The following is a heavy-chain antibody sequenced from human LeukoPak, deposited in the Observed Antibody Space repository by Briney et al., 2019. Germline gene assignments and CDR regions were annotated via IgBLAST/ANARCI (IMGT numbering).Heavy chain of an antibody. J-gene: IGHJ4*02. V-gene: IGHV3-74*01. D-gene: IGHD1-26*01. CDR1: GFTFSSYW. CDR2: INSDGSTT. Sequence: GGSLRLSCAASGFTFSSYWMHWVRQAPGKGLVWVSRINSDGSTTSYADSVKGRFTISGDNAKNTLYLQMNSLRDEDTAVYYCARHPEVGATLDYWGQGTLVTVSS. CDR3: ARHPEVGATLDY.